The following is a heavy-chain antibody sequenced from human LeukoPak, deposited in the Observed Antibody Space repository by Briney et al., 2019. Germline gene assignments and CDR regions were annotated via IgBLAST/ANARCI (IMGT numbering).Heavy chain of an antibody. Sequence: GGSLRLSFAASGFTFSSNWMRWVGQAAGKGREWVANIKQHGSEKYYVGSVKGRFTISRDNAKNSLYLQMNSLRAEDTAVYYCAGANYDFWCGSPTYYYYYYMDVWGKATTVTVSS. J-gene: IGHJ6*03. D-gene: IGHD3-3*01. V-gene: IGHV3-7*01. CDR3: AGANYDFWCGSPTYYYYYYMDV. CDR2: IKQHGSEK. CDR1: GFTFSSNW.